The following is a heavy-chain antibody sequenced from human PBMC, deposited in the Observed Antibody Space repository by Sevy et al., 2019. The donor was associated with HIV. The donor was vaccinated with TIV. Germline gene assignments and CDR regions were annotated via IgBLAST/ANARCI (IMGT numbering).Heavy chain of an antibody. J-gene: IGHJ6*02. V-gene: IGHV3-23*01. CDR3: AKDGYAGTTKAYYYYGMDV. Sequence: GGSLRLSCAASGFTFSSYAMSWVRQAPGKGLEWVSAISGSGGSTYYADSVKGRFTISRDNSKNTLYLQMNSLRAEDTAVYYCAKDGYAGTTKAYYYYGMDVWGQWTTVTVSS. CDR1: GFTFSSYA. CDR2: ISGSGGST. D-gene: IGHD1-7*01.